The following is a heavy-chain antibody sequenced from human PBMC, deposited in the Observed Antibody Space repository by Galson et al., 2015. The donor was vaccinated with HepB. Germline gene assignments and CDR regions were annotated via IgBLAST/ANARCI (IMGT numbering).Heavy chain of an antibody. Sequence: SVKVSCKASGYTLTGYYMHWVRQAPGQGLEWMGWINPNSGGTNYAQKFQGRVTMTRDTSISTAYMELSRLRSDDTAVYYCARGEIATLPYYFDYWGQGTLVTVSS. J-gene: IGHJ4*02. CDR2: INPNSGGT. D-gene: IGHD2/OR15-2a*01. V-gene: IGHV1-2*02. CDR3: ARGEIATLPYYFDY. CDR1: GYTLTGYY.